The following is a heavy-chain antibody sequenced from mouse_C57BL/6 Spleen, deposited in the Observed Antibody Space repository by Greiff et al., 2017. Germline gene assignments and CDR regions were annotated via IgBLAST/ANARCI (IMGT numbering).Heavy chain of an antibody. CDR3: ARDPDYYGSRNYFDY. CDR2: ISYDGSN. Sequence: EVKLLESGPGLVKPSQSLSLTCSVTGYSITSGYYWNWIRQFPGNKLEWMGYISYDGSNNYNPSLKNRISITRDTSKNQFFLKLNSVTTEDTATYYCARDPDYYGSRNYFDYWGQGTTLTVSS. D-gene: IGHD1-1*01. V-gene: IGHV3-6*01. CDR1: GYSITSGYY. J-gene: IGHJ2*01.